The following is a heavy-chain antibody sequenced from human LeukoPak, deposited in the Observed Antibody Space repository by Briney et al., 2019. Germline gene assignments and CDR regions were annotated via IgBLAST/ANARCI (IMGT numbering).Heavy chain of an antibody. J-gene: IGHJ6*03. CDR2: INPNSGNT. D-gene: IGHD5-18*01. CDR1: GYTFTRYD. CDR3: ARGRGDTAMVRDYYYYMDV. Sequence: ASVKVSCKASGYTFTRYDINWVRQATGHGLEWMGWINPNSGNTGYAQKFQGRVTVTRNTSISTAYMELNRLRSEDTAVYYCARGRGDTAMVRDYYYYMDVWGKGTTVTVSS. V-gene: IGHV1-8*01.